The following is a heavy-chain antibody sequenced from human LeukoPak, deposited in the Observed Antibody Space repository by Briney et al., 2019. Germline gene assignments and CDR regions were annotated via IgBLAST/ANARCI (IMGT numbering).Heavy chain of an antibody. CDR2: ISSSSSTI. J-gene: IGHJ5*02. CDR1: GFTFSTNS. D-gene: IGHD3-22*01. Sequence: SGGSLRLSCAASGFTFSTNSMNWFRQAPGKGLEWVSYISSSSSTIYYADSVKGRFTISRDNAKNSLYLQMNSLRAEDTAVYYCAREYDYDSSGYYNWFDPWGQRTLVTVSS. V-gene: IGHV3-48*04. CDR3: AREYDYDSSGYYNWFDP.